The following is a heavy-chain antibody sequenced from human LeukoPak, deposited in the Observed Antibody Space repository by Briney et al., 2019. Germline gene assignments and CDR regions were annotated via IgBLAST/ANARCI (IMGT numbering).Heavy chain of an antibody. V-gene: IGHV3-74*01. Sequence: GGSLRLSCAASAVTFSTYWMRWVRQAPGKGLVWVSRINSDGSSTSYADSVKGRFTISRDNAKNTLYLQMNSLRAEDTAMYYSVRESDCSGGTCYSYCFFDRWGRGTLVTVSS. CDR2: INSDGSST. CDR1: AVTFSTYW. J-gene: IGHJ2*01. CDR3: VRESDCSGGTCYSYCFFDR. D-gene: IGHD2-15*01.